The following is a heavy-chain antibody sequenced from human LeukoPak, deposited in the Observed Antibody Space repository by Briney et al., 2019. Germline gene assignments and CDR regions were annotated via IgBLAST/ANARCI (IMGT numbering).Heavy chain of an antibody. Sequence: PGGSLRLSCEASGFXFSSYAIHWVRQAPGKGLEWVAVISYDGSNKYYADSVKGRFTISRDNSKNTLYLQMNSLRAEDTAVYYCARGESYYYGSGSSHTALDYWGQGTLVTVSS. CDR2: ISYDGSNK. CDR1: GFXFSSYA. V-gene: IGHV3-30-3*01. CDR3: ARGESYYYGSGSSHTALDY. J-gene: IGHJ4*02. D-gene: IGHD3-10*01.